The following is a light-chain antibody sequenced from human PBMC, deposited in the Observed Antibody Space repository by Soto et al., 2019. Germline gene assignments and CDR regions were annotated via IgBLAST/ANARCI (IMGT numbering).Light chain of an antibody. V-gene: IGKV3-15*01. CDR2: DTS. CDR1: QSVSSN. CDR3: QHYNNWPRT. J-gene: IGKJ1*01. Sequence: EIVMTQSPATLSVSPGERATLSCRASQSVSSNLAWYQQKPGQAPRLLIYDTSTRATGIPARLSGSGSGTDFTLTITSLQSEDFAVYYCQHYNNWPRTFGQGTKVEIK.